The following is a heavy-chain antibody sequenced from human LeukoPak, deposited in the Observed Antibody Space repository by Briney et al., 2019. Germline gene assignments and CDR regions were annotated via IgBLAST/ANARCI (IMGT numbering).Heavy chain of an antibody. J-gene: IGHJ3*02. CDR3: ARGLRSGKFAASAFDI. D-gene: IGHD3-10*01. Sequence: ASVKVSCKASGYTFTSYGISWVRPAPGQGLEWMGWISAYNGNTNYAQKLQGRVTMTTDTSTSTAYMELRSLRSDDTAVYYCARGLRSGKFAASAFDIWGQGTMVTVSS. V-gene: IGHV1-18*01. CDR2: ISAYNGNT. CDR1: GYTFTSYG.